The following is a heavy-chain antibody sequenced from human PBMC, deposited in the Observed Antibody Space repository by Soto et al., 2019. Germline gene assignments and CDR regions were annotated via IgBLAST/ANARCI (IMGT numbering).Heavy chain of an antibody. Sequence: QVQLVESGGGVVQPGRSLRLSCAASGFTFSSYGMHWVRQAPGKGLEWVAVIWYDGSNKYYADSVKGRFTISRDNSKNTLYLQMNNLRAEDTAVYYCGRDYGSGWVFDYWGQGTLVTVSS. D-gene: IGHD6-19*01. CDR3: GRDYGSGWVFDY. V-gene: IGHV3-33*01. CDR2: IWYDGSNK. J-gene: IGHJ4*02. CDR1: GFTFSSYG.